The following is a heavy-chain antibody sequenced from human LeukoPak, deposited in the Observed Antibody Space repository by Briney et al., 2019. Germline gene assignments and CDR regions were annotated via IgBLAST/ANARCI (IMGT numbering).Heavy chain of an antibody. CDR2: ISGSGGST. CDR1: GFTFSSYA. Sequence: PGGSLRLSCAASGFTFSSYAMSWVRQARGKGLEWVSAISGSGGSTYYADSVKGRFTISRDNSKNTLYLQMNSLRAEDTAVYYCAKRGRETYSSSSFDYWGQGTLVTVSS. J-gene: IGHJ4*02. V-gene: IGHV3-23*01. D-gene: IGHD6-6*01. CDR3: AKRGRETYSSSSFDY.